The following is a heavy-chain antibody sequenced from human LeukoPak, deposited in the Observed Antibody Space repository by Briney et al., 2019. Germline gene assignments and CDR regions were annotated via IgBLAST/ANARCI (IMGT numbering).Heavy chain of an antibody. CDR2: INHSGST. CDR3: ASVDIVVVVAATPGSRDWFDP. V-gene: IGHV4-34*01. D-gene: IGHD2-15*01. J-gene: IGHJ5*02. Sequence: SETLSLTCAVYGGSFSGYYWSWIRQPPGKGLEWIGEINHSGSTTYNPSLKSRVTISVDTSKNQFSLKLSSVTAADTAVYYCASVDIVVVVAATPGSRDWFDPWGQGTLVTVSS. CDR1: GGSFSGYY.